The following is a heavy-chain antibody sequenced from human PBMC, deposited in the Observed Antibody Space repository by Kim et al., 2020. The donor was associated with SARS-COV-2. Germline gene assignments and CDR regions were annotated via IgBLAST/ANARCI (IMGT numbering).Heavy chain of an antibody. V-gene: IGHV1-3*01. CDR1: GYTFTSYA. D-gene: IGHD3-10*01. CDR3: ARVPLLWFRESPVQGFDP. J-gene: IGHJ5*02. CDR2: INAGNGNT. Sequence: ASVKVSCKASGYTFTSYAMHWVRQAPGQRLEWMGWINAGNGNTKYSQKFQGRVTITRDTSASTAYMELSSLRSEDTAVYYCARVPLLWFRESPVQGFDPWGQGTLVTVSS.